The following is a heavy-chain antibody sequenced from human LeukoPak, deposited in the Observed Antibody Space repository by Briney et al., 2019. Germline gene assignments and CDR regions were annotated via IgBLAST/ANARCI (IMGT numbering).Heavy chain of an antibody. CDR1: GGSISSSSYY. V-gene: IGHV4-39*07. Sequence: SETLSLTCTVSGGSISSSSYYWGWIRQPPGKGLEWIGSIYYSGSTYYNPSLKSRVTISVDTSKNQFSLKLSSVTAADTAVYYCARGSDYYDSSGYSSWGQGTLVTVSS. CDR2: IYYSGST. J-gene: IGHJ4*02. CDR3: ARGSDYYDSSGYSS. D-gene: IGHD3-22*01.